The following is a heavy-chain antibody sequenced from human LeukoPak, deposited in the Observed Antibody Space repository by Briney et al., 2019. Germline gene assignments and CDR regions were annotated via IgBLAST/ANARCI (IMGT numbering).Heavy chain of an antibody. V-gene: IGHV4-61*02. Sequence: SETLSLTCTVSGDSINRGSYYWSWIRQPAGKGLEWIGRIYTSGSTNYNPSLKSRVTISVDTSKNQFSLKLTAVTAADTAVYYCARARRMDNFYYWGQGTLVTVSS. D-gene: IGHD3/OR15-3a*01. CDR3: ARARRMDNFYY. CDR1: GDSINRGSYY. CDR2: IYTSGST. J-gene: IGHJ4*02.